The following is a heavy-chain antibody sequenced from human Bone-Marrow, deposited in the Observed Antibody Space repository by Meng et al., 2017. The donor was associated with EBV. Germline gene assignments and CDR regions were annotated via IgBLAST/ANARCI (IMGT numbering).Heavy chain of an antibody. CDR3: ARINLPYYYDSSGYYFDY. V-gene: IGHV3-11*01. J-gene: IGHJ4*02. CDR2: ISSSGSTI. Sequence: QVQLXXXXXGWVXPXXXLRLXXXASGSTFSDYYMSWIRQAPGKGLEWVSYISSSGSTIYYADSVKGRFTISRDNAKNSLYLQMNSLRAEDTAVYYCARINLPYYYDSSGYYFDYWGQGTLVTVSS. D-gene: IGHD3-22*01. CDR1: GSTFSDYY.